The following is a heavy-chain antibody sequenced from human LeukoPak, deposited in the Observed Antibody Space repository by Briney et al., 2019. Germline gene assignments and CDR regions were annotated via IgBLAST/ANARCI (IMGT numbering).Heavy chain of an antibody. V-gene: IGHV4-39*01. D-gene: IGHD3-22*01. CDR1: GGSISSSGYY. J-gene: IGHJ4*02. CDR3: ARQNYYDTHPRGFFDY. Sequence: SPSETLSLTCTVSGGSISSSGYYWGWIRQPPGKGLEWIGSIYYSGSTFDNPSLKSRITISVDRSKNQFSLKLSSVTAADTAVYYCARQNYYDTHPRGFFDYWSESTVVTVSS. CDR2: IYYSGST.